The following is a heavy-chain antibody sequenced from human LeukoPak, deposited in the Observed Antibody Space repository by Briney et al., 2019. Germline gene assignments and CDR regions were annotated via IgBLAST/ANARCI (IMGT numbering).Heavy chain of an antibody. Sequence: ASVKVSCKASGYTFTGYYMHWVRQAPGQGREWMGWINPNSGGTNYAQKFQGRVTMTRDTSISTAYMELSRLRSDDTAVYYCARILAAAATDVDYWGQGTLVTVSS. V-gene: IGHV1-2*02. D-gene: IGHD6-13*01. CDR3: ARILAAAATDVDY. J-gene: IGHJ4*02. CDR1: GYTFTGYY. CDR2: INPNSGGT.